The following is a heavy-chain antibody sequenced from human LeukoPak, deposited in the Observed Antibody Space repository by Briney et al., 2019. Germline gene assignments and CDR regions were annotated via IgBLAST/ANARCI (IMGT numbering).Heavy chain of an antibody. CDR2: ISSSSSYI. V-gene: IGHV3-21*01. D-gene: IGHD5-18*01. CDR1: GFTFSSYS. CDR3: ARRQGYSYGNIDY. J-gene: IGHJ4*02. Sequence: PGGSLRLSCAASGFTFSSYSMNWVRQAPGKGLEWVSSISSSSSYIYYADSVKGRFTIPRDNAKNSLYLQMNSLRAEDTAVYYCARRQGYSYGNIDYWGQGTLVTVSS.